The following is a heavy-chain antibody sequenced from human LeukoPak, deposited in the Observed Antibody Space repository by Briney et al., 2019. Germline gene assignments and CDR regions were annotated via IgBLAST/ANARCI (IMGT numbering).Heavy chain of an antibody. CDR3: AKMGDGDDYSDSSGYYGDY. D-gene: IGHD3-22*01. CDR2: IYYSGST. V-gene: IGHV4-59*12. CDR1: SGSISSYY. J-gene: IGHJ4*02. Sequence: PSETLSLTCTVSSGSISSYYWSWIRQPPGKGLEWIGYIYYSGSTNYNPSLKSRVTISVDTSKNQFFLKLNSVTAADTAVYYCAKMGDGDDYSDSSGYYGDYWGQGTLVTVSS.